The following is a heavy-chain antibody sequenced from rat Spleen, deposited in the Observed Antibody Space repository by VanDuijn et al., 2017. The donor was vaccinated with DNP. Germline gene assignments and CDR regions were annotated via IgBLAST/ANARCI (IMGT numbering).Heavy chain of an antibody. CDR1: GFSLTSYN. D-gene: IGHD1-11*01. J-gene: IGHJ2*01. CDR3: ARDRGRRGLDY. Sequence: QVQLMESGPGLVQPSETLSLTCTVSGFSLTSYNVHWVRQPPGKGLEWMGVMWSGGSTDYNSALKSRLSISRDTPKNQVFLKMNRQQSEETTTYYCARDRGRRGLDYWGQGVMVTVSS. CDR2: MWSGGST. V-gene: IGHV2-45*01.